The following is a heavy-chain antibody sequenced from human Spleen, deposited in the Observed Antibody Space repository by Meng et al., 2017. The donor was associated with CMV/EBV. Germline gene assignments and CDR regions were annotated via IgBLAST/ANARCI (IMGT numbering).Heavy chain of an antibody. V-gene: IGHV1-69*05. D-gene: IGHD3-3*01. J-gene: IGHJ6*02. Sequence: SVKVSCKASGGTFSSYAISWVRQAPGQGLEWMGGIIPIFGTANYAQKFQGRVTITTDESTSTAYMELRSLRSDDTAVYYCARENSLRFLEYYYYAMDVWGQGTTVTVSS. CDR1: GGTFSSYA. CDR3: ARENSLRFLEYYYYAMDV. CDR2: IIPIFGTA.